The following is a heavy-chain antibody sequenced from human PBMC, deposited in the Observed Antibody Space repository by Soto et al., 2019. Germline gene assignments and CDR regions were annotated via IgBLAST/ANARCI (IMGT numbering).Heavy chain of an antibody. CDR3: ARDPRGIAVANPGWFDP. D-gene: IGHD6-19*01. V-gene: IGHV3-48*02. CDR1: GFTFSSYS. Sequence: PGGSLRLSCAASGFTFSSYSMNWVRQAPWKGLEWVSYISSSSSTIYYADSVKGRFTISRDNAKNSLYLQMNSLRDEDTAVYYCARDPRGIAVANPGWFDPWGQGTLVTVSS. J-gene: IGHJ5*02. CDR2: ISSSSSTI.